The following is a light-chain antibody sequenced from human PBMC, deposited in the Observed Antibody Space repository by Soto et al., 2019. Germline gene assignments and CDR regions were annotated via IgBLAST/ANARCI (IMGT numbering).Light chain of an antibody. Sequence: QSVLTQPPSVSAAPGQKVTISCSGSSXNIGNNYVSWFQQLPGAAPKLLIYHNDKRPSGIPDRFSGSKSGTSATLGITGLQTGDEADYYCGTWDSGMSAAGWVFGGGTKVTVL. J-gene: IGLJ3*02. CDR3: GTWDSGMSAAGWV. CDR1: SXNIGNNY. CDR2: HND. V-gene: IGLV1-51*01.